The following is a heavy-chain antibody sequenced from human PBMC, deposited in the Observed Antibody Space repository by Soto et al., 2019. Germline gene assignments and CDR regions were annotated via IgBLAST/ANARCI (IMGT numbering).Heavy chain of an antibody. Sequence: AFTPGWDAHSDGASFWVLQAPGQGLEWMGGITPIFGTANYAQKFQGRVTLTADESTSTAYMELSGLRSEDTAVYYCARELGYNWSYAVWGHGTMVTVSS. V-gene: IGHV1-69*01. CDR3: ARELGYNWSYAV. D-gene: IGHD1-26*01. J-gene: IGHJ3*01. CDR1: WDAHSDGA. CDR2: ITPIFGTA.